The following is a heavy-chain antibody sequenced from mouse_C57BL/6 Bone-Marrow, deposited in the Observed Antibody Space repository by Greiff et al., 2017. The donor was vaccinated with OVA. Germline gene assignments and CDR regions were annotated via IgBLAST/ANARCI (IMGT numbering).Heavy chain of an antibody. V-gene: IGHV1-64*01. D-gene: IGHD1-1*01. CDR2: IHPNSGST. J-gene: IGHJ3*01. CDR3: ARGGTFITTVEGFAY. Sequence: QVQLQQPGAELVKPGASVKLSCKASGYTFTSYWMHWVKQRPGQGLELIGMIHPNSGSTNYNEKFKSKATLTVDKSSSTAYMQLSSLTSEDSAVYYCARGGTFITTVEGFAYWGQGTLVTVSA. CDR1: GYTFTSYW.